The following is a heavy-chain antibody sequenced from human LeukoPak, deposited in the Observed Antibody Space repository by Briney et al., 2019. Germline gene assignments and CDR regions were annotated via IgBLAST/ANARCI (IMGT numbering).Heavy chain of an antibody. Sequence: ASAKVSCKASGYTFTSYGISWVRQAPGQGLEWMGWISAYNGNTNYAQKLQGRVTMTTDTSTSTAYMELRSLRSDDTAVYYCARGLYYDFWSGYYTRGWFDPWGQGTLVTVSS. CDR3: ARGLYYDFWSGYYTRGWFDP. D-gene: IGHD3-3*01. J-gene: IGHJ5*02. CDR1: GYTFTSYG. CDR2: ISAYNGNT. V-gene: IGHV1-18*01.